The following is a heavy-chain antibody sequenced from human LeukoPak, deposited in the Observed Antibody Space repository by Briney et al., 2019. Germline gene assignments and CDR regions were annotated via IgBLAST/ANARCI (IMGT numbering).Heavy chain of an antibody. D-gene: IGHD6-13*01. CDR1: GYTFSSYG. CDR2: INTNTGNP. Sequence: ASVKVSCKASGYTFSSYGMSWVRQAPGQGLEWMGWINTNTGNPTYAQGFTGRFVFSLDTSVSTAYLQISSLKAEDTAVYYCARAGEPSYSSSSYYYYMDVWGKGTTVTVSS. J-gene: IGHJ6*03. V-gene: IGHV7-4-1*02. CDR3: ARAGEPSYSSSSYYYYMDV.